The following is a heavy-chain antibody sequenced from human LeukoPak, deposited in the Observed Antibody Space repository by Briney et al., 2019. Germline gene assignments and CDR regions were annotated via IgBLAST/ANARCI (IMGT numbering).Heavy chain of an antibody. Sequence: PSETLSPTCAVSGGSISNSNWWSWVRQPPGKGLEWIGEIYHSGSTNYNPSLKSRVTISVDTSKNQFSLKLSSVTAADTAVYYCARETSQKGAHYMDVWGKGTTVTISS. CDR1: GGSISNSNW. D-gene: IGHD3-16*01. CDR2: IYHSGST. CDR3: ARETSQKGAHYMDV. J-gene: IGHJ6*03. V-gene: IGHV4-4*02.